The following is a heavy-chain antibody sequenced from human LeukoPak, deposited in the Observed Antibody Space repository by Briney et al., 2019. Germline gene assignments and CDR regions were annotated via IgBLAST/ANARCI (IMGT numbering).Heavy chain of an antibody. CDR2: IIPIFGTA. V-gene: IGHV1-69*05. CDR1: GGTFSSYA. J-gene: IGHJ6*03. Sequence: SVKVSCKASGGTFSSYAISWVRQAPGQGLEWMGRIIPIFGTANYAQKFQGRVTITTDESTSTAYMELSSLRSEDTAVYYCARVGTAVMSYFYYYMDVWGKGTTVTVSS. D-gene: IGHD4-11*01. CDR3: ARVGTAVMSYFYYYMDV.